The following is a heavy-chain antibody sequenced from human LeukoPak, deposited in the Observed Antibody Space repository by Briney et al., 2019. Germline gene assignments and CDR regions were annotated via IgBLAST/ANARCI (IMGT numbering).Heavy chain of an antibody. V-gene: IGHV1-46*01. CDR2: INTSGGST. CDR3: ARGYGDYLDY. J-gene: IGHJ4*02. D-gene: IGHD4-17*01. Sequence: GASVKVSCKASGYTFTTYYIHWVRQAPGQGLEWMAIINTSGGSTSYAQKFQGRVTMTRDTSTSTVYMELSSLRSEDTAVYYCARGYGDYLDYWGQGTLVTVSS. CDR1: GYTFTTYY.